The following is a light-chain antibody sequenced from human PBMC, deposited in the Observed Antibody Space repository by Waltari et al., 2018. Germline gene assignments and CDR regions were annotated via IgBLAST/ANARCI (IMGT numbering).Light chain of an antibody. V-gene: IGLV2-14*01. J-gene: IGLJ1*01. CDR1: SSDVGCYNY. CDR3: SSYTSSSTYV. Sequence: QSALTQPASVSGSPGQSITIPCTGTSSDVGCYNYVSWYQQHPGQAPKLMIYDVSKRPSGVSNRFSGSKSGNTASLTISGLQAEDEADYYCSSYTSSSTYVFGTGTKVTVL. CDR2: DVS.